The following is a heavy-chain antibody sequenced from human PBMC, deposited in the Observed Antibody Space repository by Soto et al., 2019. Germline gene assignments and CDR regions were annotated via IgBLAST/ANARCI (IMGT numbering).Heavy chain of an antibody. CDR3: VRYSRSVGGSYRPDY. CDR1: GFTFSSYW. J-gene: IGHJ4*02. D-gene: IGHD3-16*02. Sequence: PGGSLRLSCAASGFTFSSYWMHWVRQVPEKGLVWVSRINSDGSITNYADAVKGRFTISRDNVKNTLYLQMNSLRAEDTAVYYCVRYSRSVGGSYRPDYWGQGTLVIV. CDR2: INSDGSIT. V-gene: IGHV3-74*01.